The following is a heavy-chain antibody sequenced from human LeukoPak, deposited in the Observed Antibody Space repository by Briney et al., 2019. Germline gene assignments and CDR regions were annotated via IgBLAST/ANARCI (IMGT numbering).Heavy chain of an antibody. J-gene: IGHJ4*02. Sequence: PGGSLRLSCAASGFTFSSYWMSWVRQAPGKGLEWVANIKQDGSEKYYVDSVKGQFTISRDNAKNSLYLQMNSLRAEDTAVYYCARAKGFWSGYYKYYFDYWGQGTLVTVSS. CDR1: GFTFSSYW. CDR3: ARAKGFWSGYYKYYFDY. CDR2: IKQDGSEK. V-gene: IGHV3-7*01. D-gene: IGHD3-3*01.